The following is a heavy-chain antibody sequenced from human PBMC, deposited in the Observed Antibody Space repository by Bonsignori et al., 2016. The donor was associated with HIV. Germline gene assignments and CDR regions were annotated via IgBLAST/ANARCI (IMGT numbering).Heavy chain of an antibody. CDR2: IYSGGST. V-gene: IGHV3-53*01. Sequence: VRQAPGKGLEWVSVIYSGGSTDYADSVKGRFTISRDNSKNTVYLQMNSLRAEDTAVYYCASWNWGWRHFDYWGQGTLVTVSS. CDR3: ASWNWGWRHFDY. J-gene: IGHJ4*02. D-gene: IGHD7-27*01.